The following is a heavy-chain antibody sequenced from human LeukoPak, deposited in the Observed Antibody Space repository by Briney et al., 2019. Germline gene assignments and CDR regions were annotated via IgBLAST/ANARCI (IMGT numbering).Heavy chain of an antibody. Sequence: PGGSLRLSRAASGGTFGSYAMNWVRQAPGKGLEWVSTISGDGGATHYADSVKGRFTISRANSKSTLFLQMNCLRAEDTAVYYCSKSGSRDWDYFDYWGQGTLVTASS. CDR2: ISGDGGAT. CDR1: GGTFGSYA. J-gene: IGHJ4*02. V-gene: IGHV3-23*01. D-gene: IGHD6-19*01. CDR3: SKSGSRDWDYFDY.